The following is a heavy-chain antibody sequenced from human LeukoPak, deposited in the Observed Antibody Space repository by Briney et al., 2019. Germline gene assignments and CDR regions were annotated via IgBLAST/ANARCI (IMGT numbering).Heavy chain of an antibody. V-gene: IGHV4-34*01. J-gene: IGHJ5*02. D-gene: IGHD6-13*01. CDR1: GGSFSGYY. CDR3: ARGGSSSWYGWFDP. CDR2: INHSGST. Sequence: PSETLSLTCAVYGGSFSGYYWSWIRQPPGKGLERIGEINHSGSTNYNPSLKSRVTISVDTSKNQFSLKLSSVTAADTAVYYCARGGSSSWYGWFDPWGQGTLVTVSS.